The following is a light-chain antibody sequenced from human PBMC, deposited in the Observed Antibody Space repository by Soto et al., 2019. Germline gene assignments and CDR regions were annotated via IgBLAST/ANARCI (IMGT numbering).Light chain of an antibody. J-gene: IGKJ4*01. CDR3: QQYNNWPPLT. Sequence: EIAMTQSPATLSVSPGERATLSCRASQSVSSNLAWYQQKPGQAPRLLIYGASTRATGIPARFSGSGSGTEFTLTINSLQSEDFAVYYCQQYNNWPPLTFGGGTKVDIK. CDR1: QSVSSN. V-gene: IGKV3-15*01. CDR2: GAS.